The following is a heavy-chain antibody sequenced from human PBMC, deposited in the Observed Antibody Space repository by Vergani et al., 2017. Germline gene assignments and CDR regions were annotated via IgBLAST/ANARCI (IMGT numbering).Heavy chain of an antibody. CDR3: ARDRGYYDFWSGYYTSTPDY. D-gene: IGHD3-3*01. Sequence: EVQLVESGGGLVQPGGSLRLSCAASGFTFSSYWMSWVRQAPGKGLEWVANIKQDGSEKYYVDSVKGRFTISRDNAKNSLYLQMNSLRAEDTAVYYCARDRGYYDFWSGYYTSTPDYWGQGTLVTVFS. V-gene: IGHV3-7*01. J-gene: IGHJ4*02. CDR2: IKQDGSEK. CDR1: GFTFSSYW.